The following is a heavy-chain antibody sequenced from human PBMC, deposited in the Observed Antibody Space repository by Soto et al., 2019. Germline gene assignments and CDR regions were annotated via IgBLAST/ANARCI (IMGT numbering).Heavy chain of an antibody. CDR3: ARDYDFWSGYYNLNYYYYGMDV. J-gene: IGHJ6*02. V-gene: IGHV3-30-3*01. Sequence: QVQLVESGGGVVQPGRSLRLSCAASGFTFSSYAMHWVRQAPGKGLEWVAVISYDGSNKYYADSVKGRFTICRDNSKNTLYLQMNSLRADDTAVYYCARDYDFWSGYYNLNYYYYGMDVWGQGTTVTVSS. D-gene: IGHD3-3*01. CDR1: GFTFSSYA. CDR2: ISYDGSNK.